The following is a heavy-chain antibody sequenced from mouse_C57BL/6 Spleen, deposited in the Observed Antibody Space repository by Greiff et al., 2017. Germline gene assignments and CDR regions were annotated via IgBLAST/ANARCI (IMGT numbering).Heavy chain of an antibody. CDR2: IRNKANGYTT. CDR3: ARSYDYDYAMDY. D-gene: IGHD2-4*01. CDR1: GFTFTDYY. Sequence: DVMLVESGGGLVQPGGSLSLSCAASGFTFTDYYMSWVRQPPGKALEWLGFIRNKANGYTTEYSASVKGRFTISRDNSQSILYLQMNALRAEDSATYYCARSYDYDYAMDYWGQGTSVTVSS. J-gene: IGHJ4*01. V-gene: IGHV7-3*01.